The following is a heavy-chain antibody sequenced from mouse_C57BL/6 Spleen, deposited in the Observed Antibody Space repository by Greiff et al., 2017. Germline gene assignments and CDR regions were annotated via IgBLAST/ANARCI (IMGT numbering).Heavy chain of an antibody. CDR2: IYPGDGDT. Sequence: QVQLKQSGPELVKPGASVKISCKASGYAFSSSWMNWVKQRPGKGLEWIGRIYPGDGDTNYNGKFKGKATLTVYKSSSTAYMQLSSLTSEDSAVYYCARSETAQAPWFAYWGQGTLVTVSA. CDR3: ARSETAQAPWFAY. V-gene: IGHV1-82*01. D-gene: IGHD3-2*02. CDR1: GYAFSSSW. J-gene: IGHJ3*01.